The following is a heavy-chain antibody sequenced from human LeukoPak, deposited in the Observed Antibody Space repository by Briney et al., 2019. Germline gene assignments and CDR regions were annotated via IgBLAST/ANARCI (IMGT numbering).Heavy chain of an antibody. CDR2: ISSSSSYI. D-gene: IGHD6-13*01. CDR3: AREVFEAAAGYFDY. J-gene: IGHJ4*02. Sequence: GGSLRLSCAASGFTFSSYSMNWVRQAPGKGLEWVSSISSSSSYIYYADSVKGRFTISRDNAKNSLYLQMNSLRAEDTAVYYCAREVFEAAAGYFDYWGQGTLVTVSS. CDR1: GFTFSSYS. V-gene: IGHV3-21*01.